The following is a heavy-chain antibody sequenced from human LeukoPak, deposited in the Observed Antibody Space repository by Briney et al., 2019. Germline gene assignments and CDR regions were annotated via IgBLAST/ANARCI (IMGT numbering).Heavy chain of an antibody. V-gene: IGHV3-23*01. CDR2: ISGSGGST. CDR3: AKDYGSERYCSGGSCYPGI. D-gene: IGHD2-15*01. Sequence: GGSLRLSCAASGFTFSSYAMSWVRQAPGKGLEWVSAISGSGGSTYYADSVKGRFTISRDNSKNTLYLQMNSLRAEDTAVYYCAKDYGSERYCSGGSCYPGIWGQGTMVTVSS. CDR1: GFTFSSYA. J-gene: IGHJ3*02.